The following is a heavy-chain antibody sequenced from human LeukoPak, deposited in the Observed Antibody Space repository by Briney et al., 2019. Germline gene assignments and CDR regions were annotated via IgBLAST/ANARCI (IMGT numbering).Heavy chain of an antibody. Sequence: VGSLRLSCAASGFTFSSYAMSWVRQAPGKGLQWVSTISGGGGSTYYADSVKGRFTVSRDNSKNTLYLQMNSLRAEDTAIFYCAKGIGGSGSYYALDYWGQGTLVPVSS. CDR3: AKGIGGSGSYYALDY. D-gene: IGHD3-10*01. V-gene: IGHV3-23*01. J-gene: IGHJ4*02. CDR1: GFTFSSYA. CDR2: ISGGGGST.